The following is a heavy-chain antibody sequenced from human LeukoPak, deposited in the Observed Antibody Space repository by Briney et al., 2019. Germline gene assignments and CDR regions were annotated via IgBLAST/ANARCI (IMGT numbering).Heavy chain of an antibody. D-gene: IGHD2-2*01. Sequence: SETLSLTCTVSGGSISSSSYYWGWIRQPPGKGLEWIGYIYYSGSTNYNPSLKSRVTISVDTSKNQFSLKLSSVTAADTAVYYCARMRDIVVVPAGNRFDPWGQGTLVTVSS. CDR2: IYYSGST. V-gene: IGHV4-61*05. J-gene: IGHJ5*02. CDR1: GGSISSSSYY. CDR3: ARMRDIVVVPAGNRFDP.